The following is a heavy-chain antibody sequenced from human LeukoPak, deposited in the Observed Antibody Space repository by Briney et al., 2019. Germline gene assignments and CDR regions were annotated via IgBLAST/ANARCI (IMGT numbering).Heavy chain of an antibody. Sequence: GGSLRLSCAASGFTFSSYWMSWVRQAPGKGLEWVANIKQDGSEKYYVDSVKGRFTISRDNAKNSLYLQMNSLRAEDTAVYYCARIKANYVWGSYRPEFDYWGQGTLVAVSS. D-gene: IGHD3-16*02. J-gene: IGHJ4*02. CDR3: ARIKANYVWGSYRPEFDY. CDR2: IKQDGSEK. V-gene: IGHV3-7*01. CDR1: GFTFSSYW.